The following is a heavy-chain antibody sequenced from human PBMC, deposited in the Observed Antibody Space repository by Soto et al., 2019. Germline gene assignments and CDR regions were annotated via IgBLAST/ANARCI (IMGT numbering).Heavy chain of an antibody. Sequence: SETLSLTCTVSGGSISSYYWSWIRQPPGKGLEWIGCFYYSGSTNYNPSLKSRVTITVDTSKKQFSLKLSSVTAADTAVYYCARGGWKLFDYWGQGTLVTVS. CDR1: GGSISSYY. CDR2: FYYSGST. CDR3: ARGGWKLFDY. J-gene: IGHJ4*02. D-gene: IGHD6-19*01. V-gene: IGHV4-59*01.